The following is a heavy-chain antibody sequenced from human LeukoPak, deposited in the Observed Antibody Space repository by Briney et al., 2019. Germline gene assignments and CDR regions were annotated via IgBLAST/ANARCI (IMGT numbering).Heavy chain of an antibody. CDR2: ISYDGSNK. CDR3: ARDIETGTLDY. D-gene: IGHD1-7*01. V-gene: IGHV3-30-3*01. J-gene: IGHJ4*02. Sequence: GRPLRLSCAASGYTLSSYATQWVPEAPGKRLEWGAVISYDGSNKYYTDSAKGRVTISRDNSKNTLYLQMNSLRAEDTSVYYCARDIETGTLDYWGQGTLVTVSS. CDR1: GYTLSSYA.